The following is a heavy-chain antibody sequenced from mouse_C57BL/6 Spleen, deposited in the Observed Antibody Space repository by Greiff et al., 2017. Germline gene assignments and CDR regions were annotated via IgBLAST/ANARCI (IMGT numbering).Heavy chain of an antibody. V-gene: IGHV3-6*01. CDR2: ISYDGSN. J-gene: IGHJ2*01. D-gene: IGHD1-1*01. CDR3: ARDPIYYYGSNYFDY. Sequence: EVKLQESGPGLVKPSQSLSLTCSVTGYSITSGYYWNWIRQFPGNKLEWMGYISYDGSNNYNPSLNNRISITRDTSKNQFFLKLNSVTTEDTATYYCARDPIYYYGSNYFDYWGQGTTLTVSS. CDR1: GYSITSGYY.